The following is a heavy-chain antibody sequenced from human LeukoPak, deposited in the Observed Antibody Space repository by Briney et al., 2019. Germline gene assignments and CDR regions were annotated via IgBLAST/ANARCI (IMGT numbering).Heavy chain of an antibody. CDR1: GFTFSSYW. CDR3: AKGSSYYYYSSAWFDY. J-gene: IGHJ4*02. Sequence: PGGSLRLSCAASGFTFSSYWMHWVRQAPGKGLVWVSRINSDGSSTSYADSVKGRFTISRDNAKNSLYLHMNSLRAEDMALYYCAKGSSYYYYSSAWFDYWGQGTLVTVSS. V-gene: IGHV3-74*01. D-gene: IGHD3-22*01. CDR2: INSDGSST.